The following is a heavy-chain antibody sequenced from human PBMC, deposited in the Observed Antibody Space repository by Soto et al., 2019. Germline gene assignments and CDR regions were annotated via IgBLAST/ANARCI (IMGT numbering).Heavy chain of an antibody. Sequence: QVELVESGGGVLQPGRSMRLSCGASGFTFNNSGMHWVRQAPDGGLEWVAVISYDGNTAYYGDSVKGRFTISSDNSKNSLYLQLNSLRSEDTAIYYWATKVRVPEYEYYGMDVWGQGTTVIVS. J-gene: IGHJ6*02. CDR1: GFTFNNSG. D-gene: IGHD2-2*01. CDR3: ATKVRVPEYEYYGMDV. V-gene: IGHV3-30*03. CDR2: ISYDGNTA.